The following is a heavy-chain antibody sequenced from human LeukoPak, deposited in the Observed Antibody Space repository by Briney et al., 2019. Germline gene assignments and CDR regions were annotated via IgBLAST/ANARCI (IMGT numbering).Heavy chain of an antibody. Sequence: GGSLGLSCAASGFTFSNYGMHWVRQAPGKGLEWVAAISYDGSNKYYADSVKGRFTISRDNSKNTLYLQMNSLRAEDTAVYYCAKVKLQWFGELSYFDYWGQGTLVTVSS. V-gene: IGHV3-30*18. CDR3: AKVKLQWFGELSYFDY. D-gene: IGHD3-10*01. CDR1: GFTFSNYG. CDR2: ISYDGSNK. J-gene: IGHJ4*02.